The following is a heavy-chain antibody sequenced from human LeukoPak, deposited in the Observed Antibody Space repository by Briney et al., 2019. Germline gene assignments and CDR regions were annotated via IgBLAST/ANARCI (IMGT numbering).Heavy chain of an antibody. CDR3: AKMGLRYFDWLTPKKTTYNDY. CDR2: ISYDGSNK. V-gene: IGHV3-30*18. J-gene: IGHJ4*02. CDR1: GFTFSSYG. D-gene: IGHD3-9*01. Sequence: GGSLRLSCAASGFTFSSYGMHWVRQAPGKGLEWVAVISYDGSNKYYADSVKGRFTISRDNSKNTLYLQMNSLRAEDTAVYYCAKMGLRYFDWLTPKKTTYNDYWGQGTLVTVSS.